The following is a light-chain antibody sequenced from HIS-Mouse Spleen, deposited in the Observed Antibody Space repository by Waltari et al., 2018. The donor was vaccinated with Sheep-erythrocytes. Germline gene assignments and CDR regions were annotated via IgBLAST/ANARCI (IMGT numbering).Light chain of an antibody. CDR3: QQYDNLPYT. CDR1: QSISSW. Sequence: DIQMTQSPSTLSASVGDRVTITCRASQSISSWLAWYQQKPGKAPKLLIYKASSLESGVPSRFSGSGSGTEFTLTISSLQPDDFATYYFQQYDNLPYTFGQGTKLEIK. V-gene: IGKV1-5*03. J-gene: IGKJ2*01. CDR2: KAS.